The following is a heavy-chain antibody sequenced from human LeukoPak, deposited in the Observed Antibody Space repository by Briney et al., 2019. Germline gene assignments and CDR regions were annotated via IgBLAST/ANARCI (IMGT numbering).Heavy chain of an antibody. CDR3: AKDPVASGSYLPPGFFDY. CDR2: IRYDGSNK. D-gene: IGHD1-26*01. V-gene: IGHV3-30*02. CDR1: GFTFSSYG. J-gene: IGHJ4*02. Sequence: PGGSLRLSCAASGFTFSSYGMHWVRQAPGKGLEWVAFIRYDGSNKYYADSVKGRFTISRDNSKNTLYLQMNSLRAEDTAVYYCAKDPVASGSYLPPGFFDYWGQGTLVTVSS.